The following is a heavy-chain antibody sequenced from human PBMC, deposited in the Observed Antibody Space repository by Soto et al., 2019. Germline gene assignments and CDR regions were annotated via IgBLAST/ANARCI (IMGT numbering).Heavy chain of an antibody. CDR2: IYYSGST. CDR3: ARLNVVVVAASPHEYYYYYMDV. Sequence: PSETLSLTCTVSGGSISSSSYYWGWIRQPPGKGLEGNGYIYYSGSTNYNPSLKSRVTISVDTSKNQFSLKLSSVTAADTAVYYCARLNVVVVAASPHEYYYYYMDVWGKGTTVTVSS. CDR1: GGSISSSSYY. J-gene: IGHJ6*03. D-gene: IGHD2-15*01. V-gene: IGHV4-61*05.